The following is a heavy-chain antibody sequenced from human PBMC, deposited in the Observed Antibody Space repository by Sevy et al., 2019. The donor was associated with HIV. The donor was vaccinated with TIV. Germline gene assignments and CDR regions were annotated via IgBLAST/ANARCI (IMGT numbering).Heavy chain of an antibody. CDR2: IYHSGST. D-gene: IGHD6-13*01. CDR1: GYSISSGYY. J-gene: IGHJ6*03. V-gene: IGHV4-38-2*01. CDR3: ARLSDSSSSVRRGYYMDV. Sequence: SETLSLTCAVSGYSISSGYYWGWIRQPPGKGLEWIGSIYHSGSTYYNPSLKSRVTISVDTSKNQLSLKLNSVTAADTAGYYCARLSDSSSSVRRGYYMDVWGKGTTVTVSS.